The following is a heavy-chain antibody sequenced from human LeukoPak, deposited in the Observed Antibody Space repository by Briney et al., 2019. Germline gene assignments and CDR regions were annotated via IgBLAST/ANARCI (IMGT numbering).Heavy chain of an antibody. CDR3: AKRSSYYYDSSGYSLGY. D-gene: IGHD3-22*01. J-gene: IGHJ4*02. V-gene: IGHV3-23*01. Sequence: PGGSLRLSCAASGFTLSSYAMSWVRQAPGKGLEWVSAIGGSGGSTYYADSVKGRFTISRDNSKNTLYLQMNSLRAEGTAVYYCAKRSSYYYDSSGYSLGYWGQGTLVTVSS. CDR1: GFTLSSYA. CDR2: IGGSGGST.